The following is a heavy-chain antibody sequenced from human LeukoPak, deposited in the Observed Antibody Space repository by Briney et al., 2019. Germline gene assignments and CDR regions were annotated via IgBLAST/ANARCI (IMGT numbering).Heavy chain of an antibody. V-gene: IGHV4-59*13. CDR2: IYYSGST. CDR1: GGSISSYY. J-gene: IGHJ4*02. D-gene: IGHD3-22*01. CDR3: ARTYYYDSSGSQTFDY. Sequence: SETLPLTCTVSGGSISSYYWSWIRQPPGKGLEWIGYIYYSGSTNYNPSLKSRVTISVDTSKNQFSLKLSSVPAADTAVYYCARTYYYDSSGSQTFDYWGQGTLFTVSS.